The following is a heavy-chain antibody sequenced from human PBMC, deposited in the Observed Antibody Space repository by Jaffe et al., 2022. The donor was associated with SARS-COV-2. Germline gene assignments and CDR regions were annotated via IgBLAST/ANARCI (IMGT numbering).Heavy chain of an antibody. J-gene: IGHJ3*02. CDR2: IWYDGSNK. D-gene: IGHD3-10*01. Sequence: QVQLVESGGGVVQPGRSLRLSCAASGFTFSSYGMHWVRQAPGKGLEWVAVIWYDGSNKYYADSVKGRFTISRDNSKNTLYLQMNSLRAEDTAVYYCARDEVVRGVIDAFDIWGQGTMVTVSS. V-gene: IGHV3-33*01. CDR1: GFTFSSYG. CDR3: ARDEVVRGVIDAFDI.